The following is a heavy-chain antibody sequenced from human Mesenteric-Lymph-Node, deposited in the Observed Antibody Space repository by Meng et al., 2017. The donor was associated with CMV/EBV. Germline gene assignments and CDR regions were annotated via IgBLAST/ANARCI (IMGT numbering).Heavy chain of an antibody. CDR1: GFSLTNSGVG. V-gene: IGHV2-5*02. CDR2: IYWDDDK. Sequence: CTCSGFSLTNSGVGVGWIRQPPGKALEWLAIIYWDDDKRYSPSLKNRLAISKDSSKNQVVLTMTNMDPVDTGTYYCAHRGFVGCFDPWGQGTLVTVSS. CDR3: AHRGFVGCFDP. D-gene: IGHD3-16*01. J-gene: IGHJ5*02.